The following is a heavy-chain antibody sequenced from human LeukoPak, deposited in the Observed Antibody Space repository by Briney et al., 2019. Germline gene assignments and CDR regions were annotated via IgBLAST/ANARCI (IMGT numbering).Heavy chain of an antibody. CDR3: ARGLGESYPFDY. D-gene: IGHD3-16*01. CDR2: IYYSGST. CDR1: GGSISSGGYY. J-gene: IGHJ4*02. V-gene: IGHV4-31*03. Sequence: SETLSLTCTVSGGSISSGGYYWSWIRQHPGKGLEWIGYIYYSGSTYYNPSLKSRVTISVDTSKNQFSLKPSSVTAADTAVYYCARGLGESYPFDYWGQGTLVTVSS.